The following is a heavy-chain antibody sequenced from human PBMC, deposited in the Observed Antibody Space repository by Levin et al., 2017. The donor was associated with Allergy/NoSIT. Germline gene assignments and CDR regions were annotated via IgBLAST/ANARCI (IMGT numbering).Heavy chain of an antibody. CDR1: GFTFGDYA. V-gene: IGHV3-49*03. J-gene: IGHJ6*03. Sequence: GGSLRLSCTASGFTFGDYAMSWFRQAPGKGLEWVGFIRSKAYGGTTEYAASVKGRFTISRDDSKSIAYLQMNSLKTEDTAVYYCTRGGWEREVIDYYYYMDGWGEGTTVTVSS. D-gene: IGHD1-26*01. CDR2: IRSKAYGGTT. CDR3: TRGGWEREVIDYYYYMDG.